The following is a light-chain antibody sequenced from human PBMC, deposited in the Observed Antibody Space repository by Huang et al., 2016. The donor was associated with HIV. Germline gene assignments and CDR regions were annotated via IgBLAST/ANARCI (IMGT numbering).Light chain of an antibody. CDR1: QDIGTY. V-gene: IGKV1-39*01. J-gene: IGKJ5*01. CDR2: GVS. CDR3: QQSYSALIT. Sequence: IQLTQSPTSLSASVGDRVTIACRASQDIGTYLNWFQQKPGRAPKLLISGVSSLHTGIPSRFIGSGSGTEFTLTVRGLQFDDFATYFGQQSYSALITFGQGTRLEIK.